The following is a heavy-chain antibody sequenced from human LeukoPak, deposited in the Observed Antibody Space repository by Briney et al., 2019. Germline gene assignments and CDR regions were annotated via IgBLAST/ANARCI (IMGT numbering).Heavy chain of an antibody. V-gene: IGHV4-59*01. CDR3: AGTTMVRGVIIALEYNWFDP. CDR1: GGSISSYY. J-gene: IGHJ5*02. D-gene: IGHD3-10*01. CDR2: IYYSGST. Sequence: PSETLSLTCTVSGGSISSYYWSWIRQPPGKGLEWIGYIYYSGSTNYNPSLKSRVTISVDTSKNQFSLKLSSVTAADTAVYYCAGTTMVRGVIIALEYNWFDPWGQGTLVTVSS.